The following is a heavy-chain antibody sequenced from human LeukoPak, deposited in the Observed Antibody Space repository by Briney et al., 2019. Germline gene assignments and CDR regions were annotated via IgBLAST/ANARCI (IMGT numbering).Heavy chain of an antibody. CDR2: IYYSGST. CDR1: GGSISSSSNY. Sequence: SETLSLTCTVSGGSISSSSNYWGWIRQPPGKGLEWIGSIYYSGSTYYNPSLKSRVTISVDTSKNQFSLKLSSVTAADTAVYYCARVVATTYYFDYWGQGTLVTVSS. CDR3: ARVVATTYYFDY. V-gene: IGHV4-39*01. J-gene: IGHJ4*02. D-gene: IGHD5-24*01.